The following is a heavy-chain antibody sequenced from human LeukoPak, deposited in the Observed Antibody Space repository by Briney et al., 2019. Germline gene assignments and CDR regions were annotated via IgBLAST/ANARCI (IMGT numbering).Heavy chain of an antibody. V-gene: IGHV3-21*01. CDR2: ISSSSSYI. Sequence: GGSLRLSCAASGFTFSSYSMNWVRQAPGKGLEWVSSISSSSSYIYYADSVKGRFTISRDNAKNSLYLQMNSLRAEDTAVYYCARDPGVGRFLEWLSPFDYWGQGTLVTVSS. D-gene: IGHD3-3*01. J-gene: IGHJ4*02. CDR3: ARDPGVGRFLEWLSPFDY. CDR1: GFTFSSYS.